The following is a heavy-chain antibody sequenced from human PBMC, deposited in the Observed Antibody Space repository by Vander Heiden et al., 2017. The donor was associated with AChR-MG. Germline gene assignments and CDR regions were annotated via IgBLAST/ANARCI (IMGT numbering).Heavy chain of an antibody. D-gene: IGHD6-13*01. Sequence: QVQLVESGGGVVQPGRSLTLLCAASGFSFSSHAMHWVRQAPGKGLEWVAVISYDGSNKYYANSMKGRFTISRDNSKNTLYLQMNSLRAEDAAVYYCARDHLAEREQHRYYFDYWGQGTLVTVSS. CDR2: ISYDGSNK. CDR3: ARDHLAEREQHRYYFDY. J-gene: IGHJ4*02. CDR1: GFSFSSHA. V-gene: IGHV3-30-3*01.